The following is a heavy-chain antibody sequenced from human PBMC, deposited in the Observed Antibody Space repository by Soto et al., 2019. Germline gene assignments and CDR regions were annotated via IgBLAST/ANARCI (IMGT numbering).Heavy chain of an antibody. Sequence: ASVKVSCKASGYTFTSYGISWVRQAPGRGLEWMGWISAYNGNTNYAQKLQGRVTMTTDTSTSTAYMELRSLRSDDTAVYYCARRSGVRGTGFWFDPWGQGTLVTVSS. CDR2: ISAYNGNT. V-gene: IGHV1-18*01. CDR1: GYTFTSYG. CDR3: ARRSGVRGTGFWFDP. D-gene: IGHD3-10*01. J-gene: IGHJ5*02.